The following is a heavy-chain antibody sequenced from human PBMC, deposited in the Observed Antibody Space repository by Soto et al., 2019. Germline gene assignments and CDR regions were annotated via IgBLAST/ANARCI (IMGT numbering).Heavy chain of an antibody. D-gene: IGHD3-10*01. J-gene: IGHJ6*02. CDR3: ARARGANFGELSLRGYYYYGMDV. CDR1: GYTFTGYY. Sequence: GSVKVSCKASGYTFTGYYMHWVRQAPGQGLEWMGWINPNSGGTNYAQKFQGRVTMTRDTSISTAYMELSRLRSDDTAVYYCARARGANFGELSLRGYYYYGMDVWGQGTTVTSP. V-gene: IGHV1-2*02. CDR2: INPNSGGT.